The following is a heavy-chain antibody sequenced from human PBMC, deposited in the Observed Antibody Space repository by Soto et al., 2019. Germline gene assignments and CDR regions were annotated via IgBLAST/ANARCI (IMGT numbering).Heavy chain of an antibody. Sequence: QITLKESGPTLVKPTQTLTLTCTFSGFSLSSTRMAVGWIRQPPGKALEWLALIYWDDDKRYSPFLKSRLTITEDTSKNQVVLTSSHMDPVDTARYYCAHIVVAGLGYYFDYWGQGTLVTVSS. CDR1: GFSLSSTRMA. CDR3: AHIVVAGLGYYFDY. CDR2: IYWDDDK. J-gene: IGHJ4*02. V-gene: IGHV2-5*02. D-gene: IGHD6-19*01.